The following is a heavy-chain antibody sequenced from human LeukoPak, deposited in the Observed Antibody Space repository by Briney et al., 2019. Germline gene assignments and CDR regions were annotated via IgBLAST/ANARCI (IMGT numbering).Heavy chain of an antibody. CDR1: GFTFSSYG. V-gene: IGHV3-30*03. CDR3: ARATTWFRKFFDY. CDR2: ISYDVGKK. Sequence: PGGSLRLSCAASGFTFSSYGMHWVRQAPGKGLEWVAVISYDVGKKYYADSVKGRFTISRDNSKNTLYLQMNSLRAEDTAVYYCARATTWFRKFFDYWGQGTLVTVSS. J-gene: IGHJ4*02. D-gene: IGHD1-7*01.